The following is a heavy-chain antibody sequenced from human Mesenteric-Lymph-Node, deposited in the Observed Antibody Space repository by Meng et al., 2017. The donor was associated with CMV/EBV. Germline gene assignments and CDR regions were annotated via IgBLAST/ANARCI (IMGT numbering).Heavy chain of an antibody. J-gene: IGHJ4*02. V-gene: IGHV4-34*01. CDR3: ARHQRSLKSEGGFNY. CDR2: INHSGST. Sequence: QVQLQQLVAGLLKPSETLSLTCAVYGGSFSGYYWSWIRQPPGKGLEWIGEINHSGSTNYNPSLKSRVTISVDTSKNQFSLKLSSVTAADTAVYYCARHQRSLKSEGGFNYWGQGTLVTVSS. CDR1: GGSFSGYY. D-gene: IGHD3-16*01.